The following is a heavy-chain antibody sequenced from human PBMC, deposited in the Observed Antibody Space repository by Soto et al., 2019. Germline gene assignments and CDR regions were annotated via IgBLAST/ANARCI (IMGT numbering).Heavy chain of an antibody. CDR2: IYWDDDK. CDR3: AHRVLRTVFGLVTTTAIYFDF. CDR1: GFSLTTSGVG. Sequence: QITLNESGPTVVRPTETLTLTCRFSGFSLTTSGVGVGWIRQSPGKAPEWLALIYWDDDKRYSASLKSRLTITKDTIKIHVVLTVSDLDPTDTATYYCAHRVLRTVFGLVTTTAIYFDFWGQGTPVAVSS. D-gene: IGHD3-3*01. V-gene: IGHV2-5*02. J-gene: IGHJ4*02.